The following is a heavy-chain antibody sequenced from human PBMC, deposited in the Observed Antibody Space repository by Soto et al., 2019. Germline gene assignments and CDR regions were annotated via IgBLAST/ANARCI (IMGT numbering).Heavy chain of an antibody. J-gene: IGHJ3*02. CDR1: GGSFSGYY. CDR2: INHSGST. D-gene: IGHD2-21*02. CDR3: ARRHIVVVTAILPDAFDI. Sequence: SETLSLTCAVYGGSFSGYYWSWIRQPPGKGLEWIGEINHSGSTNYNPSLKSRVTISVDTSKNQFSLKLSSVTAADTAVYYCARRHIVVVTAILPDAFDIWGQGTMVTVSS. V-gene: IGHV4-34*01.